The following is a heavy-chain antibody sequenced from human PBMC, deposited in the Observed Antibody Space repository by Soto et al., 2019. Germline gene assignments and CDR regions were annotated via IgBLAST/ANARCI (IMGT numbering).Heavy chain of an antibody. D-gene: IGHD6-13*01. Sequence: GESLKISCAASGFTFSSYWMSWVRQAPGKGLEWVANIKQDGSEKYYVDSVKGRFTISRDNAKNSLYLQMNSLRAEDTAVYYCARDPHSSSWYYYYGMDVWGQGTTVTVSS. V-gene: IGHV3-7*01. CDR1: GFTFSSYW. CDR3: ARDPHSSSWYYYYGMDV. J-gene: IGHJ6*02. CDR2: IKQDGSEK.